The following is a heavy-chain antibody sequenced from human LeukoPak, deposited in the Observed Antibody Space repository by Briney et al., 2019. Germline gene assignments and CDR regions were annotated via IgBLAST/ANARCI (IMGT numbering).Heavy chain of an antibody. D-gene: IGHD5-24*01. CDR3: ARHGEMAVITHLDY. CDR1: GVSISRTTYY. CDR2: IYYTGST. Sequence: SETLSLTCTVSGVSISRTTYYWGWIRQPPGKGLEWIGTIYYTGSTYYSPSLKSRVTISVDTSKNQFSLKLISVTAADTVVYYCARHGEMAVITHLDYWGQGTLVTVSS. J-gene: IGHJ4*02. V-gene: IGHV4-39*01.